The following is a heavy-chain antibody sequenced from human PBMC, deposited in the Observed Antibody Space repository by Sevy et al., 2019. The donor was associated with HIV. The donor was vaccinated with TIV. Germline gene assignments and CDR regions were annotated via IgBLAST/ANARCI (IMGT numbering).Heavy chain of an antibody. V-gene: IGHV3-23*01. CDR1: GFTFSSYA. D-gene: IGHD3-16*02. J-gene: IGHJ4*02. Sequence: GGSLKISCAASGFTFSSYAMSWVRQAPGKGLEWVSAISGSGGSTYYADSVKGRFTISSVNSKNTLYLQMNSLIAEDTAVYYCAQALRLGELSLGVDYWGQGTLVTVSS. CDR2: ISGSGGST. CDR3: AQALRLGELSLGVDY.